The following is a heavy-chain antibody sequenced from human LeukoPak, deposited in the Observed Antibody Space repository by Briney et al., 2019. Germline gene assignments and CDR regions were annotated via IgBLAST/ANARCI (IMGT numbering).Heavy chain of an antibody. J-gene: IGHJ6*02. CDR3: AKARVAVAAPYYYYGMDV. CDR1: GFTFSSYA. Sequence: GGSLRLSCAASGFTFSSYAMSWVRQAPGKGLEWVSAIRGSGGSTYYADSVKGRFTISRDNSKNTLYLQMNSLRAEDTAVYYCAKARVAVAAPYYYYGMDVWGQGTTVTVSS. CDR2: IRGSGGST. D-gene: IGHD6-19*01. V-gene: IGHV3-23*01.